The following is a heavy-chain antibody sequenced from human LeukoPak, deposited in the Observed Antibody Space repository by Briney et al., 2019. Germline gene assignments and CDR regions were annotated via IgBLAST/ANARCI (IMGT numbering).Heavy chain of an antibody. V-gene: IGHV1-24*01. J-gene: IGHJ4*02. CDR3: ATDRYCSGGSCYSTPDY. Sequence: ASVNVSCKVSGYTLTELSMHWVRQAPGIGLEWMGGFDPEDGETIYAQKFQGRVTMTEDTSTDTAYMELSSLRSEDTAVYYCATDRYCSGGSCYSTPDYWGQGPLVTVSS. CDR1: GYTLTELS. CDR2: FDPEDGET. D-gene: IGHD2-15*01.